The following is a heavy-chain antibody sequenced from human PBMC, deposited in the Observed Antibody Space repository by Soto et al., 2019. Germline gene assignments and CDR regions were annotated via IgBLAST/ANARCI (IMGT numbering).Heavy chain of an antibody. CDR2: INAGNGNT. J-gene: IGHJ4*02. CDR1: GYTFTSYA. V-gene: IGHV1-3*01. Sequence: QVQLVQSGAEVKKPGASVKVSCKASGYTFTSYAMHWVRQAPGQRLEWMGWINAGNGNTKYSQKFXGXVXIXXDTSASTAYMELSSLRSEDTAVYYCARDLGGWPDYWGQGTLVTASS. CDR3: ARDLGGWPDY. D-gene: IGHD2-15*01.